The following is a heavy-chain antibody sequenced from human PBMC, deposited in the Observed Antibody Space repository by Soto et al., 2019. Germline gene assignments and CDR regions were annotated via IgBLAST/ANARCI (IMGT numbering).Heavy chain of an antibody. CDR1: GGTFSSYA. CDR3: ARAGGGVTTGKFDYYYYGMDV. Sequence: VASVKVSCKASGGTFSSYAIRWVRQAPGQGLEWMGGIIPIFGTANYAQKFQGRVTITADESTSTAYMELSSLRSEDTAVYYCARAGGGVTTGKFDYYYYGMDVWGQGTTVTVSS. D-gene: IGHD4-4*01. J-gene: IGHJ6*02. CDR2: IIPIFGTA. V-gene: IGHV1-69*13.